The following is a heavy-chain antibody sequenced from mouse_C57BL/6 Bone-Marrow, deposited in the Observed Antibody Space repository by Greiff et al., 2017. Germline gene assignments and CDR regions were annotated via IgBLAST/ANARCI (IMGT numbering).Heavy chain of an antibody. Sequence: ESGAELVRPGTSVKMSCKASGYTFTNYWIGWAKQRPGHGLEWIGDIYPGGGYTNYNEKFKGKATLTADKSSSTAYMQFSSLTSEDSAIYYCARTGYGSSHYAMDYWGQGTSVTVSS. CDR2: IYPGGGYT. CDR1: GYTFTNYW. J-gene: IGHJ4*01. V-gene: IGHV1-63*01. D-gene: IGHD1-1*01. CDR3: ARTGYGSSHYAMDY.